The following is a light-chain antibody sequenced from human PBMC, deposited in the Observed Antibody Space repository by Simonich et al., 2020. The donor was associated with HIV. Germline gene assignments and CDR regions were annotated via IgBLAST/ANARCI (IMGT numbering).Light chain of an antibody. CDR2: DAS. J-gene: IGKJ4*01. CDR3: QQYDNLPPKLT. CDR1: QDLSNY. V-gene: IGKV1-33*01. Sequence: DIQMTQTPSSLSASVGDRVTITYQASQDLSNYLNWYHQTPGKAPKLLIYDASNLETGVPSRCSGSGSGTDFTFTISSLQPEDIATYYCQQYDNLPPKLTFGGGTKVEIK.